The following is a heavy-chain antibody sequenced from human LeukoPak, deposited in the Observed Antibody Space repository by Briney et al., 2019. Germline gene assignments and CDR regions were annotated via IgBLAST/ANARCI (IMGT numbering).Heavy chain of an antibody. V-gene: IGHV5-51*01. J-gene: IGHJ4*02. CDR2: IYPSDSDT. CDR1: GYSFTSYW. D-gene: IGHD2-2*01. Sequence: AGESLKISCKGSGYSFTSYWIGWVRQMPGKGLEWMGIIYPSDSDTRYSPSFQGQVTISADKSISTAYLQWSSLKASDTAMYYCARRERYCSSISCYGVDYWGQGTLVTVSS. CDR3: ARRERYCSSISCYGVDY.